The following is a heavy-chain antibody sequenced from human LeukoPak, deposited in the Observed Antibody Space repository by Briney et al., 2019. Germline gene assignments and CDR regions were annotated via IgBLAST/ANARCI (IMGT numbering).Heavy chain of an antibody. CDR2: IYYSGST. V-gene: IGHV4-59*08. J-gene: IGHJ4*02. Sequence: GSLRLSCAASGFTVSRNYMSWVRQAPGKGLEWIGYIYYSGSTNYNPSLKSRVTISVDTSKNQFSLKLSSVTAADTAVYYCARLAGDELTNLDYWGQGTLVTVSS. CDR3: ARLAGDELTNLDY. CDR1: GFTVSRNY. D-gene: IGHD7-27*01.